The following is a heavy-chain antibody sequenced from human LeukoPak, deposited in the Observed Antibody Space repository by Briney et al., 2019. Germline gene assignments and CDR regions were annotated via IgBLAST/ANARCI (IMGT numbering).Heavy chain of an antibody. V-gene: IGHV7-4-1*02. D-gene: IGHD2-15*01. CDR2: INTNTGDP. CDR1: GYTFTNYA. CDR3: ARVAGSGHWRYLDL. Sequence: ASVKVSCKASGYTFTNYAMNWVRQAPGRGLEWMGWINTNTGDPTSAQGSTGRFVFSLDTSVSTAYLQISSLKTEDTAVYYCARVAGSGHWRYLDLWGRGTLVTVSS. J-gene: IGHJ2*01.